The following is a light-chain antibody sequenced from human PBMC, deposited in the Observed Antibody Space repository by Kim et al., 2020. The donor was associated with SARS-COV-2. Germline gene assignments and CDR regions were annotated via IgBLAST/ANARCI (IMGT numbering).Light chain of an antibody. CDR2: KTS. J-gene: IGKJ4*01. CDR1: QSITTL. Sequence: ASVGDRVTITCRASQSITTLLAWYQQKPGKAPKLLIYKTSTLDSGVPSRFSGSGSGTEFTLTISSLQPDDFATYYCQHYNGYSLTFGGGTKVDIK. CDR3: QHYNGYSLT. V-gene: IGKV1-5*03.